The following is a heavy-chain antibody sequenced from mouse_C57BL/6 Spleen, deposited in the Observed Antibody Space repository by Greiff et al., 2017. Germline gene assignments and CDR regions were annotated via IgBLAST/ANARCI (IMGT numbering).Heavy chain of an antibody. J-gene: IGHJ2*01. CDR2: IDPANGNT. D-gene: IGHD2-1*01. V-gene: IGHV14-3*01. CDR1: GFNIQNTY. Sequence: VQLQQSVAELVRPGASVKLSCTASGFNIQNTYMHWVKQRPEQGLEWIGRIDPANGNTKYAPKFQGKATITADTSSNTAYLQLSSLTSEDTAIYYCAREGGNGYYFDYWGQGTTLTVSS. CDR3: AREGGNGYYFDY.